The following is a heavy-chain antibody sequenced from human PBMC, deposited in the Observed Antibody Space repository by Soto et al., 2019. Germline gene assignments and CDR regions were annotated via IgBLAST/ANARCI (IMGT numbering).Heavy chain of an antibody. D-gene: IGHD1-7*01. CDR1: GESLTSYW. CDR3: GRPQNYFAAFDI. J-gene: IGHJ3*02. CDR2: LYPGDSDT. V-gene: IGHV5-51*01. Sequence: LKISCKRCGESLTSYWSGWVRQMPGKGLEWMGILYPGDSDTRYSPSFQVQVTISADKSISTAYLHWSSLKASETAMYNCGRPQNYFAAFDIWGQATMLTVPS.